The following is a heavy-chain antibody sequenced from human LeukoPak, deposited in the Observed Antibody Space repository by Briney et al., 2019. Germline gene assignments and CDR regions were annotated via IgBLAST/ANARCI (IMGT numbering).Heavy chain of an antibody. Sequence: GGSLRLSCAASGFTFSSYSMNWVRQAPGKGLEWVSYISSSSSTIYYADSVKGRFTISRDNAKNSLYLQMNSLRAEDTAVYYCARGYCSGGSCNFDYWGQGTLVTVSS. J-gene: IGHJ4*02. CDR1: GFTFSSYS. CDR2: ISSSSSTI. V-gene: IGHV3-48*01. CDR3: ARGYCSGGSCNFDY. D-gene: IGHD2-15*01.